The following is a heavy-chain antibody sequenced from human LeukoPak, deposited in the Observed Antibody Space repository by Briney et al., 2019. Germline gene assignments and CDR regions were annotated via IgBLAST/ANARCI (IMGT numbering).Heavy chain of an antibody. Sequence: SETLSLTCAVYGGSFSGYYWSWIRQPPGKGLEWIGEINHSGSTNYNPSLKSRVTISVDTSKNQFSLKLSSVTAADTAVYYCARDAGATPGYYYYYGMDVWGQGTTVTVSS. D-gene: IGHD1-26*01. J-gene: IGHJ6*02. V-gene: IGHV4-34*09. CDR3: ARDAGATPGYYYYYGMDV. CDR2: INHSGST. CDR1: GGSFSGYY.